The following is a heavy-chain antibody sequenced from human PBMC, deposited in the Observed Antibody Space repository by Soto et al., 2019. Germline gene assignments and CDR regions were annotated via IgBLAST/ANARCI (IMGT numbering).Heavy chain of an antibody. J-gene: IGHJ4*02. CDR1: GDSISSSKW. Sequence: QVQLQESGPGLAKPSGTLSLTCAVSGDSISSSKWWSWVRQPPGKGLEWIGEIYHSGTTNYSPSLKSRVTISADKSKNQFSLKLSSVTAADTAIFYCAARNDDSGSLDYWGQGTLVTVSS. CDR3: AARNDDSGSLDY. CDR2: IYHSGTT. D-gene: IGHD3-10*01. V-gene: IGHV4-4*02.